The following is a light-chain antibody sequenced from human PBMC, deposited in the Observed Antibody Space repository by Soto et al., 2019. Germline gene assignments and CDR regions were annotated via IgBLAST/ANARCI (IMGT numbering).Light chain of an antibody. CDR3: SSNTSSSTLE. CDR2: EVS. J-gene: IGLJ3*02. CDR1: SSDVGGYNY. V-gene: IGLV2-14*01. Sequence: QSALTQPASVSGSPGQSITISCTGTSSDVGGYNYVSWYQQHPGKAPKLMIYEVSNRPSGVSNRFSGSKSGNTASLTISGLQAEDEADYYCSSNTSSSTLEFGGGTKVTVL.